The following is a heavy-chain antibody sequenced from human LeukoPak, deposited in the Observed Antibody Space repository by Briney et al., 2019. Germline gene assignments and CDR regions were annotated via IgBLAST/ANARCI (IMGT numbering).Heavy chain of an antibody. CDR2: ISSSSSYI. CDR3: ARLMATGEYRTHIGDY. J-gene: IGHJ4*02. V-gene: IGHV3-21*01. Sequence: GGSLRLSCAASGFTFSSYSMNWVRQAPGKGLEWVSSISSSSSYIYYADSVKGRFTISRDNAKNSLYLQMNSLRAEDTAVYYCARLMATGEYRTHIGDYWGQGTLVTVSS. D-gene: IGHD2-21*01. CDR1: GFTFSSYS.